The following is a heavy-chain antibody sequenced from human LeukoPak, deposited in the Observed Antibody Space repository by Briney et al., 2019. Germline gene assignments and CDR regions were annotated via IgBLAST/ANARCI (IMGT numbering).Heavy chain of an antibody. J-gene: IGHJ4*02. CDR2: LVVTGGAT. CDR1: GFTFRNFA. V-gene: IGHV3-23*01. D-gene: IGHD3-16*01. CDR3: AKDDGGEYHLFDS. Sequence: GGSLRLSCAASGFTFRNFAMSWVRQVPGKGLEWLSTLVVTGGATYYADSVTGRFIISRENSKNTLYLQINSLTVEETAVYYCAKDDGGEYHLFDSWGQGTLVTVSS.